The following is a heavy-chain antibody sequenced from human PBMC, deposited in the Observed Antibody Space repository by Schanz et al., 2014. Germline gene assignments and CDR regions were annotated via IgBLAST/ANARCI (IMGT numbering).Heavy chain of an antibody. J-gene: IGHJ4*02. Sequence: EVQLVQSGGGLVQPGGSLRLSCAASGFTFSSHWMHWVRQDPGKGLVWVARINSVGSNTDYADSVTGRFTISRDNAKNALYLQMNTLRAEDTAVYYCAKYRGYYRVSGSYRELEYWGQGTLVIVSS. CDR2: INSVGSNT. D-gene: IGHD3-10*01. CDR1: GFTFSSHW. V-gene: IGHV3-74*01. CDR3: AKYRGYYRVSGSYRELEY.